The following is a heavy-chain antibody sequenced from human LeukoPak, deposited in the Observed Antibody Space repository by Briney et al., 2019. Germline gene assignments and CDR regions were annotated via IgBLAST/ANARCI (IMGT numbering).Heavy chain of an antibody. CDR3: ARHHGSGSYPVGLVYYFDY. V-gene: IGHV4-34*01. CDR1: GGSFSGYY. CDR2: INHSGST. Sequence: PSETLSLTCAVYGGSFSGYYWSWIRQPPGKGLEWIGEINHSGSTNYNPSLKSRVTISVDTSKNQFSLKLSSVTAADTAVYYCARHHGSGSYPVGLVYYFDYWGQGTLVTVSS. J-gene: IGHJ4*02. D-gene: IGHD3-10*01.